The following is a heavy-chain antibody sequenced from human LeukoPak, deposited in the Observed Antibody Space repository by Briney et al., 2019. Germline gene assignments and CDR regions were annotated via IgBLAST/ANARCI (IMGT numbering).Heavy chain of an antibody. CDR3: AKLPVGANEFDY. V-gene: IGHV3-30*18. Sequence: HPGGSLRLSCAASGFTFSSYGMHWVRQAPGKGLEWVAVISYDGSNKYYADSVKGRFTISRDNSKNTLYLQMNSLRAEDTAVYCCAKLPVGANEFDYWGQGTLVTVSS. D-gene: IGHD1-26*01. J-gene: IGHJ4*02. CDR2: ISYDGSNK. CDR1: GFTFSSYG.